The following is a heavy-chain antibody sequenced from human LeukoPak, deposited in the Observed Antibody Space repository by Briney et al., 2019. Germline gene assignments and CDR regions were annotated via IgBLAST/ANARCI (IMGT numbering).Heavy chain of an antibody. CDR2: IILIFGTA. V-gene: IGHV1-69*05. CDR1: GGTFSSYA. J-gene: IGHJ4*02. CDR3: AIAAAAYYFDY. Sequence: GASVKVSCKASGGTFSSYAISWVRQAPGQGLEWMGGIILIFGTANYAQKFQGRVTITTDESTSTAYMELSSLRSEDTAVYYCAIAAAAYYFDYWGQGTLVTVSS. D-gene: IGHD6-13*01.